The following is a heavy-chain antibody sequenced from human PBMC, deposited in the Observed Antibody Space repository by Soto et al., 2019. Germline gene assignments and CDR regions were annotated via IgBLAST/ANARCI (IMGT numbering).Heavy chain of an antibody. J-gene: IGHJ6*04. V-gene: IGHV3-21*01. CDR2: ISSSSNYI. CDR1: GFTFSNYG. D-gene: IGHD2-2*01. Sequence: EVQLVESGGGLVKPGRSLRLSCAASGFTFSNYGLNWVRQAPGKGLEWVSSISSSSNYIHHAESVKGRLTISRDNAKNSLYLQRNSLSAEDTAVYYCATDQSSSYYYYYSMDVWGEGTTGTVSS. CDR3: ATDQSSSYYYYYSMDV.